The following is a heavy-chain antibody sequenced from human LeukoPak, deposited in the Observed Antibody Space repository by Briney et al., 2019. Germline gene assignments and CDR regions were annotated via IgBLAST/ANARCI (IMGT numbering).Heavy chain of an antibody. CDR3: ARDYGYGVTVMISDDY. J-gene: IGHJ4*02. CDR1: GYTFNRYG. Sequence: ASVKASCKASGYTFNRYGITWVRQAPGQGLEWMRWTSGYNGNTNYAQKLQGRVTMTTDTSTSTAYMELRSLRSDDTAMYYCARDYGYGVTVMISDDYWGQGTLVTVSS. V-gene: IGHV1-18*01. CDR2: TSGYNGNT. D-gene: IGHD5-12*01.